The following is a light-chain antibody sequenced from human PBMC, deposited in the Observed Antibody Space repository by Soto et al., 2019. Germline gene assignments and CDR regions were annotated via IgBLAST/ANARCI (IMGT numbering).Light chain of an antibody. J-gene: IGKJ1*01. V-gene: IGKV1-39*01. Sequence: DIQMTESAASLSASVGDRVTVTCGASQSISSYLNWYQQKPGKAPKLLIYAASSLQSGVPSRFSGSGSGTDFTLTISSLQPEDFATYSCQQSYSTPWTFGQGTKVDIK. CDR3: QQSYSTPWT. CDR2: AAS. CDR1: QSISSY.